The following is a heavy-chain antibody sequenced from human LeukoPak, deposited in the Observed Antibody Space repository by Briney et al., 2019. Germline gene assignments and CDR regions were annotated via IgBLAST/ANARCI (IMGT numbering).Heavy chain of an antibody. CDR1: GGSFSGYY. Sequence: PPETLSLTCAVYGGSFSGYYWSWIRQPPGKGLEWIGEINHSGSTNYNPSLKSRVTISVDTSKNQFSLKLSSVTAADTAVYYCARRGLGIPWGQGTLVTVSS. CDR3: ARRGLGIP. J-gene: IGHJ5*02. V-gene: IGHV4-34*01. D-gene: IGHD3-10*01. CDR2: INHSGST.